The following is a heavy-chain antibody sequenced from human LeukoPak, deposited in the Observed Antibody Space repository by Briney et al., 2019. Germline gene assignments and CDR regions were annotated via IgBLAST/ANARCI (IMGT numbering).Heavy chain of an antibody. CDR3: ARLEYYYDGSGYSASLGFDY. V-gene: IGHV4-59*08. CDR1: GGSISRYY. CDR2: IYYSGST. Sequence: SETLSLTCTVSGGSISRYYWSWIRQPPGKGREWSGYIYYSGSTNYNPSLKSRVTISVAPSKTQFSLKLSSVTAADTAVYYCARLEYYYDGSGYSASLGFDYWGQGTLVTVSS. J-gene: IGHJ4*02. D-gene: IGHD3-22*01.